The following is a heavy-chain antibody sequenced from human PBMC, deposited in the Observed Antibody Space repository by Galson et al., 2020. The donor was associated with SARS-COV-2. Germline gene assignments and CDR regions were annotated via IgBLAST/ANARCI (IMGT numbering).Heavy chain of an antibody. CDR1: GFTFSSYG. D-gene: IGHD4-17*01. CDR2: IWDDGSNK. Sequence: TGGSLRLSCAASGFTFSSYGMHWVRQAPGKGLEWVAVIWDDGSNKYYADSVKGRFTISRDNSKNTLYLQMNSLRAEDTAVYYCARDPPSDDYGDYVRGYYGMDVWGQGTTVTVSS. V-gene: IGHV3-33*01. J-gene: IGHJ6*02. CDR3: ARDPPSDDYGDYVRGYYGMDV.